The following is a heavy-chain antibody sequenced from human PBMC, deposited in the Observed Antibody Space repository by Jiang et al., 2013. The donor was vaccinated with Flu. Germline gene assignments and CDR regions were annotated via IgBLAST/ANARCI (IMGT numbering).Heavy chain of an antibody. CDR3: ARVGVGATSGEDY. CDR1: GYSISSGYY. V-gene: IGHV4-38-2*02. Sequence: ETLSLTCTVSGYSISSGYYWGWIRQPPGKGLEWIGSIYHSGSTYYNPSLKSRVTISVDTSKNQFSLKLSSVTAADTAVYYCARVGVGATSGEDYWGQGTLVTVSS. CDR2: IYHSGST. D-gene: IGHD1-26*01. J-gene: IGHJ4*02.